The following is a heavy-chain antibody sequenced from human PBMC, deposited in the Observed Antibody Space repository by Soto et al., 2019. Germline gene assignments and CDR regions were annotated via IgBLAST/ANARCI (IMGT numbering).Heavy chain of an antibody. CDR3: ARTFDTITYYFDY. D-gene: IGHD3-9*01. V-gene: IGHV3-30-3*01. CDR1: EFSFSSYA. Sequence: PGGSLRLSCAASEFSFSSYAMHWIRQSPGKGLEWVAVISFNGNSLHYADSVRDRFTISRDNSKNTLYLQMNNLRAEDTAVYYCARTFDTITYYFDYWGQGTLVTVSS. J-gene: IGHJ4*02. CDR2: ISFNGNSL.